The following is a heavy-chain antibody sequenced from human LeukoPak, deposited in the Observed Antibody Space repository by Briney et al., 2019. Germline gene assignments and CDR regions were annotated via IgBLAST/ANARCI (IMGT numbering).Heavy chain of an antibody. CDR3: ARAPQGYSSAWFDY. D-gene: IGHD6-19*01. Sequence: SETLSLTCTVSGGSISSYYWNWIRQPAGKGLEWIGRIDTSGSTNYNPSFKSRVTTSVDTSKNQLSLKLISVTAADTAVYYCARAPQGYSSAWFDYWGQGTLVTVSS. J-gene: IGHJ5*01. CDR2: IDTSGST. V-gene: IGHV4-4*07. CDR1: GGSISSYY.